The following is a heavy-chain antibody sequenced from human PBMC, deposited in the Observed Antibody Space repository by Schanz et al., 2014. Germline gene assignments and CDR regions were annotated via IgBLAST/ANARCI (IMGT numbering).Heavy chain of an antibody. J-gene: IGHJ4*02. D-gene: IGHD2-21*01. CDR1: GGTFSSYT. Sequence: QVQLVQSEAEVKKPGSSAKVSCKASGGTFSSYTISWVRQAPGQGLEWMGRIIPILGIANYAQNFQGRVTITADKSTSTAYMELTSLRSEDTAVYYCARDRLECGAECYSVEVFEIWGQGTLVIDSS. V-gene: IGHV1-69*08. CDR2: IIPILGIA. CDR3: ARDRLECGAECYSVEVFEI.